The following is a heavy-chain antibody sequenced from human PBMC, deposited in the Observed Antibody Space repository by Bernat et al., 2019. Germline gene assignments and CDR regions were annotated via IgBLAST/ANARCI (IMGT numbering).Heavy chain of an antibody. V-gene: IGHV1-3*01. CDR1: GYTFTSYA. J-gene: IGHJ6*02. CDR3: ARDGNAYGMDV. Sequence: QVQLVQSGAEVKKPGASVKVSCKASGYTFTSYAMHWVRQAPGQRLEWMGWINAGNGNTKYSQKFQGRVTMTRDTSASTAYMELSSLRSEDTAVYYCARDGNAYGMDVWGQGTTVTVSS. CDR2: INAGNGNT.